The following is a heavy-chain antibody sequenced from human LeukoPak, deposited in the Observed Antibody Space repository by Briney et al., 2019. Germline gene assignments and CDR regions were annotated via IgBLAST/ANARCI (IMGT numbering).Heavy chain of an antibody. CDR1: GGSFSGYY. J-gene: IGHJ4*02. D-gene: IGHD6-6*01. Sequence: SETLSLTCAVYGGSFSGYYWSWIRQPPGKGREWIGEINHSGSTNYNPSLKSRVTISVDTSKNQFSLKLSSVTAADTAVYYCARSAARRFFAYWGQGTLVTVSS. CDR3: ARSAARRFFAY. V-gene: IGHV4-34*01. CDR2: INHSGST.